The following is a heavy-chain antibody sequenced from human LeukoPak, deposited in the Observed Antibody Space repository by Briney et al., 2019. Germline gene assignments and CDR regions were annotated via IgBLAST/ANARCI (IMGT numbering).Heavy chain of an antibody. V-gene: IGHV4-59*01. CDR1: GGFINNYY. D-gene: IGHD5-24*01. J-gene: IGHJ4*02. CDR3: ARVFPHGYSDY. Sequence: SETLSLTCTVSGGFINNYYWTWIRQPPGKGLEWIGYIHYSGSTKYSPSLKSRLTISVDTSKNQFSLGLTSVTAADTAIYYCARVFPHGYSDYWGQGTLVTVSS. CDR2: IHYSGST.